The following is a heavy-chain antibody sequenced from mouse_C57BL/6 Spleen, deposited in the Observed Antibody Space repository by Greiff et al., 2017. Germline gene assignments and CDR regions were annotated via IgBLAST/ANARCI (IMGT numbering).Heavy chain of an antibody. J-gene: IGHJ4*01. CDR1: GYSFTGYF. D-gene: IGHD2-3*01. V-gene: IGHV1-20*01. CDR2: INPYNGDT. CDR3: AREVGIYDGYFYAMDY. Sequence: EVKLQESGPELVKPGDSVKISCKASGYSFTGYFMNWVMQSHGKSLEWIGRINPYNGDTFYNQKFKGKATLTVDKSSSTAHMELRSLTSEDSAVYYCAREVGIYDGYFYAMDYWGQGTSVTVSS.